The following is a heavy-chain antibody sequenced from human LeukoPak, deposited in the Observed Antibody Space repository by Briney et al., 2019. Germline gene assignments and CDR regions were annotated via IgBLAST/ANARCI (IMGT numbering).Heavy chain of an antibody. J-gene: IGHJ4*02. V-gene: IGHV3-23*01. CDR2: ISGIDGST. CDR1: GFTFSSYA. CDR3: AKSGGDFWSGYYVY. D-gene: IGHD3-3*01. Sequence: PGGSLGLSCAASGFTFSSYAMSWVRQAPGKGLEWVSTISGIDGSTSYADSVKGRFTISRDNSKNTLHLQMNSLRAEDTAVYYCAKSGGDFWSGYYVYWGRGTLVTVSS.